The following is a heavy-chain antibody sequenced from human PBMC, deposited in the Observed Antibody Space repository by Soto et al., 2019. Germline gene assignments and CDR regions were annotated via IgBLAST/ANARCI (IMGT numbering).Heavy chain of an antibody. CDR2: MNPNSGNT. J-gene: IGHJ6*03. CDR1: GYTFTNYD. Sequence: QVQLVQSGTEVMKPGASVKVSCKASGYTFTNYDVNWVRRATGQGLEWMRWMNPNSGNTGYAQKFRDRITMTRNTSINTAYMELASLRSEDTAVYYCARGIHGTIFGVALTKRYYMDVWGKGTTVTVS. CDR3: ARGIHGTIFGVALTKRYYMDV. V-gene: IGHV1-8*01. D-gene: IGHD3-3*01.